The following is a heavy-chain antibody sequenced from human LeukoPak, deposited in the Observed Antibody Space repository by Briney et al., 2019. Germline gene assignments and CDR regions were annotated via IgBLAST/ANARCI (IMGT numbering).Heavy chain of an antibody. Sequence: ASVKVSCKASGYTFTSYGTNWVRQATGQGLEWVGWMNPNNGNTGYAQKFQGRVTMTRNTSISTAYMELTSLTSEDTAIYYCARRVAGVDCWGQGTLVTVSS. CDR2: MNPNNGNT. CDR1: GYTFTSYG. J-gene: IGHJ4*02. D-gene: IGHD6-19*01. CDR3: ARRVAGVDC. V-gene: IGHV1-8*01.